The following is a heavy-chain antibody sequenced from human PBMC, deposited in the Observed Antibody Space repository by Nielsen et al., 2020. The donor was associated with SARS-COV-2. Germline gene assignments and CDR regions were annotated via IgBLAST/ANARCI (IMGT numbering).Heavy chain of an antibody. V-gene: IGHV4-61*08. D-gene: IGHD5-12*01. CDR2: IYYSGST. CDR3: ARGLTEEGYDAGVVFDY. CDR1: GGSISSGGYY. Sequence: SETLSLTCTVSGGSISSGGYYWSWIRQHPGKGLEWIGYIYYSGSTNYNPSLKSRVTISVDTSKNQFSLKLSSVTAADTAVYYCARGLTEEGYDAGVVFDYWGQGTLVTVSS. J-gene: IGHJ4*02.